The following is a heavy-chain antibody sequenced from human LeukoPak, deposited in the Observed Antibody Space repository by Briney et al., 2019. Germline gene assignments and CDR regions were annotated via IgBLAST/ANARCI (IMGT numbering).Heavy chain of an antibody. J-gene: IGHJ4*02. D-gene: IGHD1-14*01. CDR3: AKATGYLL. V-gene: IGHV3-7*03. Sequence: GGSLRLSCVASGFTFNNYWMSWVRQAPGKGLEWVANIGYVGGEKYYVDSVKGRFTISRDNTKNSLFLQMNSLRAEDTAVYYCAKATGYLLWGQGTLVIVSS. CDR1: GFTFNNYW. CDR2: IGYVGGEK.